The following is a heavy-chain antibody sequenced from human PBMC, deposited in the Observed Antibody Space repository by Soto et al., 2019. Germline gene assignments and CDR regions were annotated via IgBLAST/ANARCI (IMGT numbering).Heavy chain of an antibody. J-gene: IGHJ5*02. CDR1: GDSISSGNW. CDR3: ARCGSSCHFSRFDP. Sequence: QVQLQESGLGLVKPSGTLSLTCAVSGDSISSGNWWSWVRQPPGKGLEWIGEIYHNGNTNYNPSLKSRVTISMDKSKNQFSLKLNSVTAADTAVYYCARCGSSCHFSRFDPWGQGTLVTVSS. CDR2: IYHNGNT. V-gene: IGHV4-4*02. D-gene: IGHD6-19*01.